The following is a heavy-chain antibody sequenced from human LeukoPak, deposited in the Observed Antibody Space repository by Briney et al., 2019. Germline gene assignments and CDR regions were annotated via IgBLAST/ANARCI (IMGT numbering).Heavy chain of an antibody. CDR3: ARSPYDSSGY. J-gene: IGHJ4*02. V-gene: IGHV3-66*02. Sequence: PGGSLRLSCAASGFTVSSNYMSWVRQAPGKGLEWVLVIYSGGSTYYADSVKGRFTISRDNSKNTLYLQMNSLRAEDTAVYYCARSPYDSSGYWGQGTLVTVSS. CDR1: GFTVSSNY. CDR2: IYSGGST. D-gene: IGHD3-22*01.